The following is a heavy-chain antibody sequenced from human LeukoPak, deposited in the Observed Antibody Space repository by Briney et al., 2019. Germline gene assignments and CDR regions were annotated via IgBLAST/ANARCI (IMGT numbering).Heavy chain of an antibody. V-gene: IGHV3-30*02. CDR2: IRYDGSNK. J-gene: IGHJ4*02. CDR3: AKDRSSGWYGGFDY. Sequence: GRSLRLSCAASGFTFSSYGMHWVRQAPGKGLEWVAFIRYDGSNKYYADSVKGRFTISRDNSKNTLYLQMNSLRAEDTAVYYCAKDRSSGWYGGFDYWGQGTLVTVSS. CDR1: GFTFSSYG. D-gene: IGHD6-19*01.